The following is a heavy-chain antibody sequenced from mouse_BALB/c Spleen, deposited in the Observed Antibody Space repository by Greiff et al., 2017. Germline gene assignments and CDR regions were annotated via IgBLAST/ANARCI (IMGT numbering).Heavy chain of an antibody. D-gene: IGHD1-1*01. J-gene: IGHJ1*01. CDR1: GFTFSSFG. Sequence: EVQGVESGGGLVQPGGSRKLSCAASGFTFSSFGMHWVRQAPEKGLEWVAYISSGSSTIYYADTVKGRFTISRDNPKNTLFLQMTSLRSEDTAMYYCARGTVHWYFDVWGAGTTVTVSS. CDR3: ARGTVHWYFDV. CDR2: ISSGSSTI. V-gene: IGHV5-17*02.